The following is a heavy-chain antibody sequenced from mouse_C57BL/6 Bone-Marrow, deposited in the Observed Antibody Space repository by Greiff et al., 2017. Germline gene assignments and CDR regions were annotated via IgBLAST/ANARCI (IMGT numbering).Heavy chain of an antibody. D-gene: IGHD1-1*01. CDR3: ERSYYGSSPRARDY. V-gene: IGHV3-8*01. CDR1: GYSITSDY. CDR2: ISYSGST. J-gene: IGHJ4*01. Sequence: EVQGVESGPGLAKPSQTLSLTCSVTGYSITSDYWNWIRKFPGNKLEYMGYISYSGSTYYTPSLKSRISITRDTSKNQYYLHLNSVTTEDTATYYCERSYYGSSPRARDYWGKGTSVTVSS.